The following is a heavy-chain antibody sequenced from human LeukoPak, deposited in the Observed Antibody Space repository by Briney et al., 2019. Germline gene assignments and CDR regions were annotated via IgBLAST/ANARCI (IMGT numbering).Heavy chain of an antibody. J-gene: IGHJ4*02. V-gene: IGHV1-8*03. CDR2: MNPNSGNT. CDR1: GYTFTSYD. Sequence: GASVKVSCKASGYTFTSYDINWVRQATGQGLEWMGWMNPNSGNTGYAQKFQGRVTITRNTSISTAYMELSSLRSEDTAVYYCAKDPNRDIAAAGTVGYWGQGTLVTVSS. CDR3: AKDPNRDIAAAGTVGY. D-gene: IGHD6-13*01.